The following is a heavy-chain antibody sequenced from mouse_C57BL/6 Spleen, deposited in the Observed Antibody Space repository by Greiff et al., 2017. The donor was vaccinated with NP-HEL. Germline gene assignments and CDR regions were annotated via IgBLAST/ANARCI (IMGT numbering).Heavy chain of an antibody. V-gene: IGHV1-69*01. J-gene: IGHJ4*01. D-gene: IGHD1-1*02. CDR2: IYPSDSYT. CDR1: GYTFTSYW. Sequence: QVQLQQPGAELVMPGASVKLSCKASGYTFTSYWMHWVKQRPGQGLEWIGEIYPSDSYTNYNQKFKGKSTLTVDKSSSTAYMQLSSLTSEDSAFYYCARSHYGLYAMDYWGQGTSVTVSS. CDR3: ARSHYGLYAMDY.